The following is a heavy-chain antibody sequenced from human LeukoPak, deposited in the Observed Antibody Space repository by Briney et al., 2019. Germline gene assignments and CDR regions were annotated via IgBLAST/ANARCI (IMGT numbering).Heavy chain of an antibody. CDR1: GFNFRSYG. CDR2: ITSSGDNM. Sequence: GESLRLSCAASGFNFRSYGMKWVRQAPGRGLEWLSYITSSGDNMYYADSVKGRITISRDNAKNSLYLQMNSLRAEDTAVYYCARGLTGAQNDAFDIWGQGTMVTVSS. J-gene: IGHJ3*02. CDR3: ARGLTGAQNDAFDI. D-gene: IGHD3-10*01. V-gene: IGHV3-48*01.